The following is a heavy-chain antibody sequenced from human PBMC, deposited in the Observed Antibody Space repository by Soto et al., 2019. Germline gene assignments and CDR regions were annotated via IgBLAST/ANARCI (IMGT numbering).Heavy chain of an antibody. Sequence: PSETLSLTCTVSGGSISSGGYYWSWIRQPPGKGLEWIGYIYYSGSTNYNPSLKSRVTISVDTSKNQFSLKLSSVTAADTAVYYCARHDHYAAFDYWGQGTLVTVSS. D-gene: IGHD4-17*01. J-gene: IGHJ4*02. V-gene: IGHV4-61*08. CDR1: GGSISSGGYY. CDR2: IYYSGST. CDR3: ARHDHYAAFDY.